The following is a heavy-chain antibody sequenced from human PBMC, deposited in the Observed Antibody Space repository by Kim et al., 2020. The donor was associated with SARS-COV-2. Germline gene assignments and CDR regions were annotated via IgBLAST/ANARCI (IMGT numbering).Heavy chain of an antibody. J-gene: IGHJ4*02. V-gene: IGHV3-21*01. D-gene: IGHD1-26*01. Sequence: YADSMKGRFTISRGNAKNSLYLQMNSLRAGDTAVYYCVKGRWDLHYFDYWGQGTLVTVSS. CDR3: VKGRWDLHYFDY.